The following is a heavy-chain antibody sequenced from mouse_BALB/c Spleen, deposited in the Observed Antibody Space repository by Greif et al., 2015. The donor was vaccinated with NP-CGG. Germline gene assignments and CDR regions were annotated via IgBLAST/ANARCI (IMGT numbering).Heavy chain of an antibody. CDR3: TRAGNWDAWFAY. J-gene: IGHJ3*01. V-gene: IGHV1-69*02. CDR2: IYPSDSYT. Sequence: VKLMESGAELVRPGASVKLSCKASGYTFTSYWINWVKQRPGQGLEWIGNIYPSDSYTNYNQKFKDKATLTVDKSSSTAYMQLSSPTSEDSAVYYCTRAGNWDAWFAYWGQGTLVTVSA. CDR1: GYTFTSYW. D-gene: IGHD4-1*01.